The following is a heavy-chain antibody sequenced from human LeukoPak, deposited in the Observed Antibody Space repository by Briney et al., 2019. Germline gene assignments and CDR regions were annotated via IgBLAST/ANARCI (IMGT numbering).Heavy chain of an antibody. J-gene: IGHJ3*02. CDR1: GYTFTSYG. CDR3: ARDQATDAFDI. CDR2: ISAYNGNT. D-gene: IGHD5-12*01. V-gene: IGHV1-18*01. Sequence: VASVKVSCKASGYTFTSYGISWVRQAPGQGLEWMGWISAYNGNTNYAQKLQGRVTMTTDISTSTAYMELRSLRSEDTAVYYCARDQATDAFDIWGQGTMVTVSS.